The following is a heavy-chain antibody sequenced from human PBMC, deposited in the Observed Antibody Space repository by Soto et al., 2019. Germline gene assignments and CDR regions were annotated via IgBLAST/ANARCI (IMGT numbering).Heavy chain of an antibody. D-gene: IGHD3-22*01. J-gene: IGHJ4*02. CDR1: GGSIRSYY. Sequence: QVQLQESGPGLVKPSETLSLTCTVSGGSIRSYYWSCIRQPPGKGLEWIGYIHYSGRTNYNPSLKSRVTISVDTSKNQFSLKLSSVTAADSAMYYCAREDRDYFDYWGQGSLVTVSS. V-gene: IGHV4-59*01. CDR3: AREDRDYFDY. CDR2: IHYSGRT.